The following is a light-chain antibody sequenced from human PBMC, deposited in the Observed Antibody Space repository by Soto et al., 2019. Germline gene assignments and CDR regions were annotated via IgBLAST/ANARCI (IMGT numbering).Light chain of an antibody. CDR1: SSDVGGYNY. Sequence: QSALTQPASVSGSPGQSITISCTGTSSDVGGYNYVSWYQQHPGKAPKLMIYEVSNRPSGVSNRFSGSKSGNTASLTISGLQAEDEADYYCSSYTSSSTPVFVGGTTLTVL. CDR3: SSYTSSSTPV. V-gene: IGLV2-14*01. J-gene: IGLJ2*01. CDR2: EVS.